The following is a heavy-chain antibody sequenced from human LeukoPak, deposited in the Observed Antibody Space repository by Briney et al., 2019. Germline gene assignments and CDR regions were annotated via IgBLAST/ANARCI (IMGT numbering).Heavy chain of an antibody. CDR1: GYTFTGYY. J-gene: IGHJ4*02. CDR2: INPNSGGT. Sequence: ASVKVSCKASGYTFTGYYMHSVRQAPGQGLEWMGWINPNSGGTNYAQKFQGRVTMTRDTSISTAYMELSRLRSDDTAVYYCARGLGSTSFFDYWGQGTLVTVSS. CDR3: ARGLGSTSFFDY. D-gene: IGHD6-6*01. V-gene: IGHV1-2*02.